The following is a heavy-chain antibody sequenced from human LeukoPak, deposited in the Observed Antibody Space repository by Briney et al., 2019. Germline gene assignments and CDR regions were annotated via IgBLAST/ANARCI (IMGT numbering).Heavy chain of an antibody. CDR3: ARYTANTAGYSFDF. V-gene: IGHV4-38-2*02. J-gene: IGHJ4*02. D-gene: IGHD3-22*01. CDR1: GYSISSGYY. Sequence: SETLSLTRTVSGYSISSGYYWSWIRQPPGKGLEWIATIHHSGVTYYNPSLKSRVTMSVDTSKNQFSLKLGSVTAASTAVYYCARYTANTAGYSFDFWGQGALVTVSS. CDR2: IHHSGVT.